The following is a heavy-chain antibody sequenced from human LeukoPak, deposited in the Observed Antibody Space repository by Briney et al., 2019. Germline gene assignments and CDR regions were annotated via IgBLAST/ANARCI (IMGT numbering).Heavy chain of an antibody. CDR2: IYTSGST. J-gene: IGHJ3*02. CDR1: GGSISSYY. D-gene: IGHD5-12*01. Sequence: SETLSLTCTVSGGSISSYYWSWIRQPAGKGLEWIGRIYTSGSTNYNPSLKSRVTMSVDTSKNQFSVSLSSVTAADTAVYYCATHNSGYNIDAFDIWGRGTMVTVSS. CDR3: ATHNSGYNIDAFDI. V-gene: IGHV4-4*07.